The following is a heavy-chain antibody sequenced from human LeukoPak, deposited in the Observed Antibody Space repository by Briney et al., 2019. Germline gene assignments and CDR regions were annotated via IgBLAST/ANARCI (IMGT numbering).Heavy chain of an antibody. V-gene: IGHV3-48*01. CDR1: GFTFNTYT. J-gene: IGHJ4*02. CDR3: ARGLHSSGWYRLFSSIGY. Sequence: GGSLRLSCAASGFTFNTYTMNWVRQAPGKGLEWVSYISSSSSTIYYADSVKGRFTISRDNAKNSLYLQMNSLRAEDTAVYYCARGLHSSGWYRLFSSIGYWGQGTLVTVSS. D-gene: IGHD6-19*01. CDR2: ISSSSSTI.